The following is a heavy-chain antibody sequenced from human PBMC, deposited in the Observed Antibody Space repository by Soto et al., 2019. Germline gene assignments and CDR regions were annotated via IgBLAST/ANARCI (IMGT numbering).Heavy chain of an antibody. CDR2: IIPILGIA. D-gene: IGHD2-15*01. CDR3: ARDPSLGYCSGGSCSTNWFDP. CDR1: GGTFSSYT. J-gene: IGHJ5*02. Sequence: QVPLVQSGAEVKKPGSSVKVSCKASGGTFSSYTISWVRQAPGQGLEWMGRIIPILGIANYAQKFQGRVTITADKSTSTAYMELSSLRSEDTAVYYCARDPSLGYCSGGSCSTNWFDPWGQGTLVTVSS. V-gene: IGHV1-69*08.